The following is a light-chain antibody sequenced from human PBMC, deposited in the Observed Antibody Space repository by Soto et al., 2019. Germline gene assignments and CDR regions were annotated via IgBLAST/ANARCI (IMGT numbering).Light chain of an antibody. CDR3: QQYDKWPRT. CDR2: GAS. V-gene: IGKV3-15*01. Sequence: EIVMTQSPATLSVSPGERATLSCRASQSVSRKLAWYQQTRGQAPRLLIYGASTRATGVPARFSGGGSGTEFTLTISNPQSEDFEVYHCQQYDKWPRTLGQGTKVDIK. J-gene: IGKJ1*01. CDR1: QSVSRK.